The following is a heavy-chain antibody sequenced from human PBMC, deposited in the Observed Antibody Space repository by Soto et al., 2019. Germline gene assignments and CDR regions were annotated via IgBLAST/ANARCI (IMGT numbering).Heavy chain of an antibody. CDR2: ISYDGSNK. V-gene: IGHV3-30-3*01. D-gene: IGHD3-10*01. J-gene: IGHJ6*02. CDR3: ARDILLWFGESGRERVKGYYYGMDV. Sequence: GGSLRLSCAASGFTFSSYAMRWVRQAPGKGLEWVAVISYDGSNKYYADSVKGRFTISRDNSKNTLYLQMNSLRAEDTAVYYCARDILLWFGESGRERVKGYYYGMDVWGQGTTVTVSS. CDR1: GFTFSSYA.